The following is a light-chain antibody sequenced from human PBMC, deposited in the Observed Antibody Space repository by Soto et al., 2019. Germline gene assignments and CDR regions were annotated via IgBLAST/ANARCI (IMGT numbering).Light chain of an antibody. V-gene: IGLV1-44*01. CDR3: AEWDDSLTGHV. CDR2: SNN. Sequence: QSVLTQPPSASGTPGQRVTISCSGSSFNIGSNTVNWFQQLPETAPKLLIYSNNQRPSGVPDRFSASKSGTSASLAISGLQSEDEADYSCAEWDDSLTGHVFRTGTNVTVL. J-gene: IGLJ1*01. CDR1: SFNIGSNT.